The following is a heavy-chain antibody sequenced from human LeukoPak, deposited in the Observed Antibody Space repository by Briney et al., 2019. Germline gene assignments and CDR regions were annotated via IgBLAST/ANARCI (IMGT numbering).Heavy chain of an antibody. CDR1: GFTFSSYW. CDR2: IKQDGSEK. D-gene: IGHD3/OR15-3a*01. J-gene: IGHJ4*02. V-gene: IGHV3-7*05. Sequence: GGSLRLSCAASGFTFSSYWMSWVRQAPGKGLEWVANIKQDGSEKVYVDSVKGRFAISRDNAKNSLFLQMDALSAEDTAVYYCATGDWDHYGLFGYWGQGTLVTVSS. CDR3: ATGDWDHYGLFGY.